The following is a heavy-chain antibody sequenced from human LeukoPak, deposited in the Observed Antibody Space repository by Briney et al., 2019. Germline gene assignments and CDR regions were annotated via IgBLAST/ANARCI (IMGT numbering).Heavy chain of an antibody. J-gene: IGHJ4*02. CDR3: ARDQSPARREYSYGPSDY. CDR2: ISAYNGNT. V-gene: IGHV1-18*01. Sequence: ASVKVSCKASGYIFTSYGIIWVRQAPGQGLEWKGWISAYNGNTNYAQKLQGRVTMTTDTSTSTAYMELRSLRSDDTAVYYCARDQSPARREYSYGPSDYWGQGTLVTVSS. D-gene: IGHD5-18*01. CDR1: GYIFTSYG.